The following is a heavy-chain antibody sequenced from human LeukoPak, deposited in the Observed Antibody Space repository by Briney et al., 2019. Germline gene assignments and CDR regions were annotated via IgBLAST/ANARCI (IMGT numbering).Heavy chain of an antibody. CDR1: GGSFSGYY. CDR2: INHSGST. V-gene: IGHV4-34*01. J-gene: IGHJ5*02. CDR3: ARGLRSRQYSSSWYFPHGWFDP. Sequence: SETLSLTCAVYGGSFSGYYWSWIRQPPGKGLEWIGEINHSGSTNYNPSLKRRVTISVDTSKNQFSLKLSSVTAADTAVYYCARGLRSRQYSSSWYFPHGWFDPWGQGTLVTVSS. D-gene: IGHD6-13*01.